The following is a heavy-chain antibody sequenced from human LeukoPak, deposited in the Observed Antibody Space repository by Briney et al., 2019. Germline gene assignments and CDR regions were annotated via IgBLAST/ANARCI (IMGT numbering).Heavy chain of an antibody. V-gene: IGHV3-23*01. CDR1: GFTFSSYA. Sequence: GGSLRLSCAASGFTFSSYAMSWVRQAPGKGLEWVSAISGSGGSTYYADSVKGRFTISRDNSKNTLYLQMNSLRAEDTAVYYCAKDLEGGRWLQSPLDYWGQGTLVTVSS. CDR3: AKDLEGGRWLQSPLDY. D-gene: IGHD5-24*01. J-gene: IGHJ4*02. CDR2: ISGSGGST.